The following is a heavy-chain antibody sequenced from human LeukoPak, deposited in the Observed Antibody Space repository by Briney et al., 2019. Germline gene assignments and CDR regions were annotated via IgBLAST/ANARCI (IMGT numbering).Heavy chain of an antibody. Sequence: SETLSLTCTVSGGSISSYYWSWIRQPAGKGLEWIGRIYTSGSTNYNPSLKSRVTMSVDTSKNQFSLKLSSVPAADTAVYYCARELSWFGELEVNFDYWGQGTLVTVSS. CDR1: GGSISSYY. CDR2: IYTSGST. J-gene: IGHJ4*02. CDR3: ARELSWFGELEVNFDY. V-gene: IGHV4-4*07. D-gene: IGHD3-10*01.